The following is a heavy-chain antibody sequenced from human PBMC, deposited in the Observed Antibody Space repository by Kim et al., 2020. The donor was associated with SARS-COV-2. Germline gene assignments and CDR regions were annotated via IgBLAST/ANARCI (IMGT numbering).Heavy chain of an antibody. CDR1: GGSFSGYY. D-gene: IGHD6-13*01. Sequence: SETLSLTCAVYGGSFSGYYWSWIRQPPGKGLEWIGEINHSGSTNYNPSLKSRVTISVDTSKNQFSLKLSSVTAADTAVYYCARGQYSSSWYGVRGWFDPWGQGTRVTVS. CDR2: INHSGST. V-gene: IGHV4-34*01. CDR3: ARGQYSSSWYGVRGWFDP. J-gene: IGHJ5*02.